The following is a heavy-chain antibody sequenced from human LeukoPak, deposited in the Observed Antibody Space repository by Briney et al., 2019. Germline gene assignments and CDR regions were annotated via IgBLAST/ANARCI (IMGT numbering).Heavy chain of an antibody. Sequence: GGSLRLSCAASGFTFNSYWMHWVRQVPGKGLVWVSRINSDGSRTNYVDSAKGRFTISRDNAKHTLFLQMNSLGAEDSAVYYCARGNFYSSSGSSPLDSWGQGTLVTVSS. V-gene: IGHV3-74*01. CDR3: ARGNFYSSSGSSPLDS. CDR2: INSDGSRT. D-gene: IGHD3-10*01. CDR1: GFTFNSYW. J-gene: IGHJ4*02.